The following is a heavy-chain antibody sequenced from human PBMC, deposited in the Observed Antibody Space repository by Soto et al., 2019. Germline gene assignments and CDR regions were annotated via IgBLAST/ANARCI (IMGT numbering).Heavy chain of an antibody. Sequence: SVKVSCKASGGTFSSYAISWVRQAPGQGLEWMGGIIPIFGTANYAQKFQGRVTITADESTSTAYMELSSLRSEDTAVYYCARDLDYSNWFDPWGQGTLVTVSS. J-gene: IGHJ5*02. CDR1: GGTFSSYA. CDR3: ARDLDYSNWFDP. D-gene: IGHD4-4*01. V-gene: IGHV1-69*13. CDR2: IIPIFGTA.